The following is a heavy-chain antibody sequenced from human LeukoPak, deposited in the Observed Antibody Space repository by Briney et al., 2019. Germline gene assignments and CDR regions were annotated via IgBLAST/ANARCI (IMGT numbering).Heavy chain of an antibody. Sequence: GGSLRLSCAASGFTFSSFSMNWVRQAPGKGLEWVSFISSSGTSIYYADSVKGRFSISRDNAKNSLYLQMSSLRDEDTAVYYCARDDRRKSGSPRWFDPWGQGTLVTASS. CDR3: ARDDRRKSGSPRWFDP. CDR1: GFTFSSFS. D-gene: IGHD1-26*01. V-gene: IGHV3-48*02. J-gene: IGHJ5*02. CDR2: ISSSGTSI.